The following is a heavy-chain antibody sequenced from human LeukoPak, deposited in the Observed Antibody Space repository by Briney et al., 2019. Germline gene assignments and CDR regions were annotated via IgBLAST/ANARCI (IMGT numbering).Heavy chain of an antibody. D-gene: IGHD5-18*01. CDR2: IIPILGIA. Sequence: SVKVSCKASGGTFSSYAISWVRQAPGQGLEWMGRIIPILGIANYAQKFQGRVTITADKSTSTAYMELSSLRSEDTAVYYCARASGYSYDNAFDIWGQGTMVTVSS. CDR1: GGTFSSYA. CDR3: ARASGYSYDNAFDI. V-gene: IGHV1-69*04. J-gene: IGHJ3*02.